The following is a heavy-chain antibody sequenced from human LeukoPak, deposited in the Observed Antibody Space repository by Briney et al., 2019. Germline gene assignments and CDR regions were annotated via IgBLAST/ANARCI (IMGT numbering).Heavy chain of an antibody. CDR1: GFTFSSYW. Sequence: GWSLRLSCAASGFTFSSYWMSWVRQAPGKGLEWVANIKQAGSEKYYVDSVKGRFTISRDNAENSLYLQMNSLRAEDTAVYYCARARGFFDYWGQGTLVTVTS. V-gene: IGHV3-7*01. D-gene: IGHD3-10*01. CDR2: IKQAGSEK. J-gene: IGHJ4*02. CDR3: ARARGFFDY.